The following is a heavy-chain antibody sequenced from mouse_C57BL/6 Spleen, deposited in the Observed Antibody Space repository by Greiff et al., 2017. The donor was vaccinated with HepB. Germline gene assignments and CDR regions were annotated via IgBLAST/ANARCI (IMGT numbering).Heavy chain of an antibody. CDR3: ARTGYGNYGWARDY. J-gene: IGHJ4*01. CDR1: GYTFTSYW. Sequence: QVQLQQPGAELVKPGASVKLSCKASGYTFTSYWMQWVKQRPGQGLEWIGEIDPSDSYTNYNQKFKGKATLTVDTSSSTAYMQLSSLTSEDSADYYCARTGYGNYGWARDYWGQGTSVTVSS. D-gene: IGHD2-1*01. CDR2: IDPSDSYT. V-gene: IGHV1-50*01.